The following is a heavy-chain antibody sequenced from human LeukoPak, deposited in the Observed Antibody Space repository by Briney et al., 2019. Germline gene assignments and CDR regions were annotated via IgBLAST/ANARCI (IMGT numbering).Heavy chain of an antibody. D-gene: IGHD5-12*01. Sequence: GGSLRLSCAASEFSFCIYSMNWVRQAPGKGLEWVSYISSSSSSIYYADSVKGRFAISRDNAKNSLYLRMNSLRAEDTAIYYCARETGYDSYFDSWGQGTLVSVSS. V-gene: IGHV3-48*01. CDR1: EFSFCIYS. J-gene: IGHJ4*02. CDR3: ARETGYDSYFDS. CDR2: ISSSSSSI.